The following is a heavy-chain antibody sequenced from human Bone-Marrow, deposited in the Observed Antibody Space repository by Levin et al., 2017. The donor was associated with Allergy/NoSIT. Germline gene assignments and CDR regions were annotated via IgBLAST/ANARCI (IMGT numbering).Heavy chain of an antibody. CDR3: AREWDDSGSSPLSVH. D-gene: IGHD3-22*01. CDR1: GFTFSNYW. V-gene: IGHV3-7*01. Sequence: LSLTCAASGFTFSNYWMSWVRQAPGKGLEWVSNIKKDGSDQYYVDSVKGRFTISRDNGKSSLYLQMNSLRAEDTAVYFCAREWDDSGSSPLSVHWGQGTLVTVSS. J-gene: IGHJ4*02. CDR2: IKKDGSDQ.